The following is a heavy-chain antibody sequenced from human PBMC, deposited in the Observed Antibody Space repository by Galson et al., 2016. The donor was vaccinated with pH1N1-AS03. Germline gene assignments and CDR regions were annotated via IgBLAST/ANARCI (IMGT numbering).Heavy chain of an antibody. Sequence: SLRLSCAASGFTFSSYWMSWVHQAPGKGLEWVAHIKEDGSEKCYVDSVKGRFTISRENGKNSLYLQKNSLRAEDTAVYFCARAGMASSYFHYYYLDVWGKGATVTVSS. D-gene: IGHD2/OR15-2a*01. J-gene: IGHJ6*03. CDR3: ARAGMASSYFHYYYLDV. CDR1: GFTFSSYW. CDR2: IKEDGSEK. V-gene: IGHV3-7*04.